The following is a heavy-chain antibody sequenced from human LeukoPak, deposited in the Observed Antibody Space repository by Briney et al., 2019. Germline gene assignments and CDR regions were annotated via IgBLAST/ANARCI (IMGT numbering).Heavy chain of an antibody. CDR3: ARGVRRAYYDFRSGYYFDY. CDR2: INHSGST. J-gene: IGHJ4*02. D-gene: IGHD3-3*01. V-gene: IGHV4-34*01. CDR1: GGSFSGYY. Sequence: SETLSLTCAVYGGSFSGYYWSWIRQPPGKGLEWIGEINHSGSTNYNPSLKSRVTISVDTSKNQFSLKLSSVTAADTAVYYCARGVRRAYYDFRSGYYFDYWGQGTLVTVSS.